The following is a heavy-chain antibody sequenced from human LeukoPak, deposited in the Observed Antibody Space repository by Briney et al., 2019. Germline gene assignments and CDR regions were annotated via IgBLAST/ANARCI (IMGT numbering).Heavy chain of an antibody. J-gene: IGHJ6*02. CDR3: AREDVVLVDAVRYYYYGMDV. CDR2: ISSSGSTI. CDR1: GFTFSDYY. D-gene: IGHD2-8*01. V-gene: IGHV3-11*01. Sequence: GGSLRLSCAASGFTFSDYYMSWIRQAPGKGLEWVTYISSSGSTIYYADSVKGRFNISRDNDKNSLYLQMNSLRAEDPAVYYCAREDVVLVDAVRYYYYGMDVWGQGTTVTVSS.